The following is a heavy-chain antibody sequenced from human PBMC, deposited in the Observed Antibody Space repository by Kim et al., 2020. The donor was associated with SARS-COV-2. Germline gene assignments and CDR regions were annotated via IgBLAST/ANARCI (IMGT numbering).Heavy chain of an antibody. V-gene: IGHV4-31*03. CDR2: IYYSGST. CDR3: ARVSSGITRGSYGPSPFHSSYYGMDV. J-gene: IGHJ6*02. D-gene: IGHD1-26*01. CDR1: GGSISSGGYY. Sequence: SETLSLTCTVSGGSISSGGYYWSWIRQHPGKGREWIGYIYYSGSTYYNPSLKSRVTISVDTYKNQFSLKLSSVTAADPAVYYCARVSSGITRGSYGPSPFHSSYYGMDVWGQGTTVTVS.